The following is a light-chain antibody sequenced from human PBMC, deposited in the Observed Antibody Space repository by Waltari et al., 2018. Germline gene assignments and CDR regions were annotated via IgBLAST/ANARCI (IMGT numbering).Light chain of an antibody. CDR2: DNK. J-gene: IGLJ2*01. V-gene: IGLV1-51*01. CDR3: ATWGNSLTAVV. CDR1: SSHIGNYF. Sequence: QPVLTQPPSVSAAPGQTVTISCSGSSSHIGNYFVFWYHQLPGATPKLLIYDNKKRPTENPDRVSAAKAGTASTLGIAGLQVGDEADYYCATWGNSLTAVVFGGGNKLTVL.